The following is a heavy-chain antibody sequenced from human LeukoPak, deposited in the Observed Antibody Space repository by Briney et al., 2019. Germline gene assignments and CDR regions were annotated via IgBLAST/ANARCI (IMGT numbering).Heavy chain of an antibody. V-gene: IGHV3-30*01. CDR3: ARDGPGSGSLWQYYYMDV. CDR2: ISYDGSNK. D-gene: IGHD3-10*01. J-gene: IGHJ6*03. CDR1: GFTFSSYA. Sequence: GRSLRLSCAASGFTFSSYAMHWVRQAPGKGLEWVAVISYDGSNKYDADSVKGRFTISRGNSKNTLYLQMNSLRAEDTAVYYCARDGPGSGSLWQYYYMDVWGKGTTVTVSS.